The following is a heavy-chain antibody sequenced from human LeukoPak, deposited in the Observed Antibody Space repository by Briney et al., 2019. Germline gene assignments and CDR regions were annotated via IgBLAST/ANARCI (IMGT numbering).Heavy chain of an antibody. CDR1: GYTFTGYY. CDR3: ARGGYSSGWYEGDYYYYYMDV. Sequence: ASVKVSCKASGYTFTGYYMHWVRQAPGQGLEWMGWINPNSGGTSYAQKFQGRVTMTRDTSISTAYMELSRLRSDDTAVYYCARGGYSSGWYEGDYYYYYMDVWGKGTTVTISS. V-gene: IGHV1-2*02. CDR2: INPNSGGT. J-gene: IGHJ6*03. D-gene: IGHD6-19*01.